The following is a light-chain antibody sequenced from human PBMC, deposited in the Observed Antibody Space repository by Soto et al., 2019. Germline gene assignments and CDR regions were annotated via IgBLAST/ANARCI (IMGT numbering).Light chain of an antibody. CDR3: QQYGDRPRT. V-gene: IGKV3-15*01. Sequence: EVVFTQSPATLSVSPGDRATLSCRASQDIGSAVAWYHQRSGQAPRLLIFDASIRVPTTPARFSGSVSGTEFTLTISSLESEDFAVYFCQQYGDRPRTFGQGTKVDI. CDR2: DAS. CDR1: QDIGSA. J-gene: IGKJ1*01.